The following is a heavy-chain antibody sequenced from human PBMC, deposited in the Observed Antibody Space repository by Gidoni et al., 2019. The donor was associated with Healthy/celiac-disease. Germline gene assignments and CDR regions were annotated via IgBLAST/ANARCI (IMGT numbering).Heavy chain of an antibody. CDR2: INHSGST. D-gene: IGHD2-2*01. CDR3: ARGKYCSSTSCHRNWFDP. J-gene: IGHJ5*02. CDR1: RRSFSVYY. V-gene: IGHV4-34*01. Sequence: QVQLQTCIAGLFKPSETLSLTCAVYRRSFSVYYWSWIRQPPGKGLEWIGEINHSGSTNYNPSRKSRVTISGDTSKNQFSLKMSSVTAADTAVYYWARGKYCSSTSCHRNWFDPWGQGTLVTVSS.